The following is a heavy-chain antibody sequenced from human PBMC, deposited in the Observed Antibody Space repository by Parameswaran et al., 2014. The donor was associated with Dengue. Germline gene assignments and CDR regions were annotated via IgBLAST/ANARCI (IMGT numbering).Heavy chain of an antibody. J-gene: IGHJ6*02. V-gene: IGHV3-30*04. D-gene: IGHD3-3*01. CDR2: ISYDGSNK. CDR3: ARGLRITIFGVVRSYYYYGMDV. Sequence: VRQAPGKGLEWVAVISYDGSNKYYADSVKGRFTISRDNSKNTLYLQMNSLRAEDTAVYYCARGLRITIFGVVRSYYYYGMDVWGQGTTVTV.